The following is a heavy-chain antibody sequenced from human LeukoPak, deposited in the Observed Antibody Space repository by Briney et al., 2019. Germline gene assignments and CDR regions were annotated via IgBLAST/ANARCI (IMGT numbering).Heavy chain of an antibody. CDR2: ISGSGGST. CDR1: GFTFSSYA. CDR3: AKGLDYDILTGYYPQRYFQH. V-gene: IGHV3-23*01. Sequence: GGSLRLSCAASGFTFSSYAMSWVRQAPGKGLEWVSAISGSGGSTYYADSVKGRFTISRDNSKNTLYLQMNSLRAEDTAVYYCAKGLDYDILTGYYPQRYFQHWGQGTLVTVSS. J-gene: IGHJ1*01. D-gene: IGHD3-9*01.